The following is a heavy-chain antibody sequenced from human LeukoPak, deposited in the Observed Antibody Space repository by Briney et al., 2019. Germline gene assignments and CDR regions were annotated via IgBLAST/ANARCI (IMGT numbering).Heavy chain of an antibody. CDR3: ARAPYSSGRNYYFDS. J-gene: IGHJ4*02. D-gene: IGHD3-22*01. V-gene: IGHV3-74*01. Sequence: PGGSLRVSCAASGFTFNYYWMHWVRQAPGKGLVWVSHINHDGSSTSYADSVKGRFTISRDNAKNTLYLQMNSLRAEDTAVYYCARAPYSSGRNYYFDSWGQGTPVTVSS. CDR2: INHDGSST. CDR1: GFTFNYYW.